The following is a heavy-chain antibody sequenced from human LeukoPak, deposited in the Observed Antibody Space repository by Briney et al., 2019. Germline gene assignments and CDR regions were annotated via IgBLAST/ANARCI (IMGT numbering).Heavy chain of an antibody. CDR1: GFTFSSYS. V-gene: IGHV3-21*01. D-gene: IGHD2-15*01. CDR3: ARGLYCSGGSCYPGSPSVYYYGMGV. J-gene: IGHJ6*02. CDR2: ISSSSSYI. Sequence: GGSLRLSCAASGFTFSSYSTNWVRQAPGKGLEWVSSISSSSSYIYYADSVKGRFTISRDNAKNSLYLQMNGLRAEDTAVYYCARGLYCSGGSCYPGSPSVYYYGMGVWGQGTTVTVSS.